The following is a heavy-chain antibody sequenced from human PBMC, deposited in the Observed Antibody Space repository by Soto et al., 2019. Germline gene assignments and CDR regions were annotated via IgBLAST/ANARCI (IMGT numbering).Heavy chain of an antibody. D-gene: IGHD1-26*01. Sequence: QVQLQESGPGLVKPSGTLSLTCAVSGGSLTSNDWWTWVRQPPGKGLEWVGQIHHSGSTFYNPSLRSRITVSINVSANHFSLHRDSVTAADTALYYCARSTVGDACHFWGQGTMVTVSS. V-gene: IGHV4-4*02. CDR2: IHHSGST. CDR1: GGSLTSNDW. CDR3: ARSTVGDACHF. J-gene: IGHJ3*01.